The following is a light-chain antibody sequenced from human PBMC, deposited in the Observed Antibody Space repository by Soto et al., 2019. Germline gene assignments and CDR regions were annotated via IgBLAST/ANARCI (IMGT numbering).Light chain of an antibody. CDR2: DVF. V-gene: IGKV1-13*02. Sequence: AIQVTQSPSSLSASVGATVTITCRSSQGISSAFPWYQPKPGKVPRLLIYDVFNLQSGVPSRFSGSDSGTQFTLQIRRLQPEDLAPYYCQPLATYPLPFGQGTRREVK. J-gene: IGKJ5*01. CDR1: QGISSA. CDR3: QPLATYPLP.